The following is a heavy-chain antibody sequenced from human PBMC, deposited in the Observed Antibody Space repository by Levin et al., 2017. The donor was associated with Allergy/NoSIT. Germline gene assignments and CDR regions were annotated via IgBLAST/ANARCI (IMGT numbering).Heavy chain of an antibody. CDR2: ITGGGSRT. J-gene: IGHJ5*01. CDR1: GFTFRNYA. Sequence: PGGSLRLSCAASGFTFRNYAMSWVRQAPGKGLEWVTTITGGGSRTYYADSVKGRFTISRDNSKNTLYLEMNYPTVEDTAVYYCVKDQEDDDKGKCDSWGQGTLVTVSS. V-gene: IGHV3-23*01. CDR3: VKDQEDDDKGKCDS. D-gene: IGHD1-1*01.